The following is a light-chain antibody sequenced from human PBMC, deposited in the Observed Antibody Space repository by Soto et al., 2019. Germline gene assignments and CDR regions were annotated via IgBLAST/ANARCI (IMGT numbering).Light chain of an antibody. CDR2: GVS. V-gene: IGKV3-20*01. J-gene: IGKJ1*01. Sequence: EIVLTQSPGTLSLSPGERATLSCRASQSLGSSYLAWYQQKPGQAPRLLIYGVSNRATGIPDRFSGSGSGTDFTLTISRLEPEDFAMYYCQHYGSSPRTFGQGTEVEIK. CDR1: QSLGSSY. CDR3: QHYGSSPRT.